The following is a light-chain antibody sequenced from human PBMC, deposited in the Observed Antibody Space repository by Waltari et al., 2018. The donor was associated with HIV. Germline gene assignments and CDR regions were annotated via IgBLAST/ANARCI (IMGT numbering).Light chain of an antibody. Sequence: QAVVTQEPSLTVSPGGTVTLTCGSSTGAVTSGHYPYWFQQKPGQAPRTLSYDTSNKHSWTPARFSGSLLGGKAALTLSGAQPEVEAEYYCLLSYSGARVFGGGTKLTVL. CDR3: LLSYSGARV. J-gene: IGLJ3*02. CDR2: DTS. V-gene: IGLV7-46*01. CDR1: TGAVTSGHY.